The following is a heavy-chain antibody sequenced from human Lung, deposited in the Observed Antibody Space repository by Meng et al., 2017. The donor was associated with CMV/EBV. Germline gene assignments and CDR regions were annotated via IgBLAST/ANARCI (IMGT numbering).Heavy chain of an antibody. Sequence: SMNFCWEAAGSTFSVYWMSWVRQAPGKGLEWVANIKEDGSETYYLDSVKGRFTVSRDNPKNTLYLQMNSLRAEDTAVYYCGREGSGGYYLDSWGQGTLVTVSS. CDR2: IKEDGSET. J-gene: IGHJ4*02. CDR1: GSTFSVYW. V-gene: IGHV3-7*03. CDR3: GREGSGGYYLDS. D-gene: IGHD3-22*01.